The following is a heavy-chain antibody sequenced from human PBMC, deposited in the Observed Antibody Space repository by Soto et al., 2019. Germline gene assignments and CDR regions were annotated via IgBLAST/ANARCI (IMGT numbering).Heavy chain of an antibody. V-gene: IGHV4-59*01. J-gene: IGHJ6*02. CDR2: IYYSGST. CDR3: ARRREAGHGWWKLPYYYYYYGMDV. CDR1: GGSISSYY. Sequence: SETLSLTCTVSGGSISSYYWSWIRQPPGKGLEWIGYIYYSGSTNYNPSLKSRVTISVDTSKNQFSLKLISVTAADTAVYYCARRREAGHGWWKLPYYYYYYGMDVWGQGTTVTDSS. D-gene: IGHD1-26*01.